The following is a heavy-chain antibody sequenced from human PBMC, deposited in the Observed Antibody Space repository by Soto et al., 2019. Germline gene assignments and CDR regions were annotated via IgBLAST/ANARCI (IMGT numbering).Heavy chain of an antibody. D-gene: IGHD3-3*01. Sequence: PGGSPRLSCAASGFTFSSYAMSWVRQAPGKGLEWVSAISGSGGSTYYADSVKGRFTISRDNSKNTLYLQMNSLRAEDTAVYYCATNYDFWSGYPDYWGQGTLVTVSS. CDR2: ISGSGGST. V-gene: IGHV3-23*01. CDR3: ATNYDFWSGYPDY. J-gene: IGHJ4*02. CDR1: GFTFSSYA.